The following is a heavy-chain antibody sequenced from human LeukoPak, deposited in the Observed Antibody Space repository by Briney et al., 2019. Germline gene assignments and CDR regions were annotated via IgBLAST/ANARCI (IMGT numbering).Heavy chain of an antibody. CDR1: GGSITSSSYY. CDR2: IYTSGST. V-gene: IGHV4-61*02. J-gene: IGHJ6*03. CDR3: ARGLNYYYYYMDV. Sequence: SETLSLTCTVSGGSITSSSYYWSWIRQPAGKGLEWIGRIYTSGSTNYNPSLKSRVTMSVDTSKNQFSLKLSSVTAADTAVYYCARGLNYYYYYMDVWGKGTTVTISS.